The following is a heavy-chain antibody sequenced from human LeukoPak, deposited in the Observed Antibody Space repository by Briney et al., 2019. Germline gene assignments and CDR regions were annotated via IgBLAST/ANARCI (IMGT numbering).Heavy chain of an antibody. J-gene: IGHJ4*02. Sequence: ASVKVSCKASGYTSTSYDINWVRQATGQGLEWMGWMNPNSGNTGYAQKFQGRVTMTRNTSISTAYMELSSLRSEDTAVYYCARVRLRLEGYYFDYWGQGTLLTVSS. D-gene: IGHD6-6*01. CDR3: ARVRLRLEGYYFDY. V-gene: IGHV1-8*01. CDR1: GYTSTSYD. CDR2: MNPNSGNT.